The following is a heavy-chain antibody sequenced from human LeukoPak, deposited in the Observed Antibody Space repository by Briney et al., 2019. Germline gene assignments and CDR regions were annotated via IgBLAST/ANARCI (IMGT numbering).Heavy chain of an antibody. J-gene: IGHJ4*02. CDR3: ARDYCGGDCYFDY. CDR2: TNPSNVAT. V-gene: IGHV1-2*02. Sequence: GASVKVSCKASGYTFTGYYIHWVRQAPGQGLEWMGWTNPSNVATVSAQKFQGRVTMTRDTSISTAYMELSRLTSDDTAVYYCARDYCGGDCYFDYWGQGTLVTVSS. D-gene: IGHD2-21*02. CDR1: GYTFTGYY.